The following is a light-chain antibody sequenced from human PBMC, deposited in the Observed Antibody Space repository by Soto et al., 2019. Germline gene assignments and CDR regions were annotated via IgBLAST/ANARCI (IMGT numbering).Light chain of an antibody. V-gene: IGLV1-40*01. CDR1: SSNIGARYE. Sequence: QSVLTQPPSVSGAPGQTVTISCTGSSSNIGARYEVHWYQQLPGTAPKLLIYEDIKRPSGVPDRFSGSKSGAPASLAITGLLSEDEAEYYCQSYDSSLSAVVFGGGTKLTVL. J-gene: IGLJ2*01. CDR2: EDI. CDR3: QSYDSSLSAVV.